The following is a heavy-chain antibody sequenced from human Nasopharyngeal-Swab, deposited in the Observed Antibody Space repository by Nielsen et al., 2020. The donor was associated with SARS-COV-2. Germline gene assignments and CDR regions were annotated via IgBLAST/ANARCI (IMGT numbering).Heavy chain of an antibody. J-gene: IGHJ4*02. Sequence: GGSLRLSCAASGFTFRSYWMTWVRQAPGKGLEWLANVKEDGSATNYVDSVRGRFTISRDNAKNSLYLQMNSLRDDDTAIYYCGKEDWGPARWGQGPLVIVSS. D-gene: IGHD3-16*01. CDR1: GFTFRSYW. CDR3: GKEDWGPAR. V-gene: IGHV3-7*01. CDR2: VKEDGSAT.